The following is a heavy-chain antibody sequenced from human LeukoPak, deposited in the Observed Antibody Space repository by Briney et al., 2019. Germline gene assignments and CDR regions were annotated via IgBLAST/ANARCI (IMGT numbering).Heavy chain of an antibody. J-gene: IGHJ3*02. V-gene: IGHV3-30*02. Sequence: PGGSLRLSCAASGFTFSSYGMHWVRQAPGKGLEWVAVIWYDGSNKYYADSVKGRFTISRDNSKNTLYLQMNSLRAEDTAVYYCAKGGASSSWYDAFDIWGQGTMVTVSS. D-gene: IGHD6-13*01. CDR1: GFTFSSYG. CDR2: IWYDGSNK. CDR3: AKGGASSSWYDAFDI.